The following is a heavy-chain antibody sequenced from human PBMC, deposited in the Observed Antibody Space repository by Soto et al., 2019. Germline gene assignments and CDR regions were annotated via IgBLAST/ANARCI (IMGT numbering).Heavy chain of an antibody. J-gene: IGHJ4*02. CDR2: IYFSGSA. Sequence: SETLSLTCTVSGCSITSYYWSWIRQPPGKGLEWIGYIYFSGSANYNPSLKSRVTISVDTSKNQFSLKLSSVTAADTAVYYCARRYSGYGDYWGQGTLVTVS. V-gene: IGHV4-59*08. CDR1: GCSITSYY. D-gene: IGHD5-12*01. CDR3: ARRYSGYGDY.